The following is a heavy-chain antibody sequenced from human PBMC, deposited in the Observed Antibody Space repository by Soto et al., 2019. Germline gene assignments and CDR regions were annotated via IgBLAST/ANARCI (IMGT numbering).Heavy chain of an antibody. CDR2: IHSSRGTT. CDR3: ATSLSGYYYSY. D-gene: IGHD3-22*01. J-gene: IGHJ4*02. CDR1: GFTFRAYE. V-gene: IGHV3-48*03. Sequence: EVPLVESGGSLVQPGGSLRLSCAASGFTFRAYEMMWVRQAPGRGLEWVSFIHSSRGTTYYADSVKGRFIISRDNAQNSLYLQMSSLRAEDTAVYYCATSLSGYYYSYWGQGTLVTVSS.